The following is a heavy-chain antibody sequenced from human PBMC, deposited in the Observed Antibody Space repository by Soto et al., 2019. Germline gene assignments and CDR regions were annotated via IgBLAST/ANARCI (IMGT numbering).Heavy chain of an antibody. CDR1: GGTFSSYA. CDR3: ARAVLPRRDGYNYWYFDL. CDR2: IIPIFGTA. Sequence: QVQLVQSGAEVKKPGSSVKVSCKASGGTFSSYAISWVRQAPGQGLEWMGGIIPIFGTANYAQKFQGRVTITEDKSTSTAYMELGSLRSEDTAVYYCARAVLPRRDGYNYWYFDLWGRGTLVTVSS. D-gene: IGHD2-8*02. V-gene: IGHV1-69*06. J-gene: IGHJ2*01.